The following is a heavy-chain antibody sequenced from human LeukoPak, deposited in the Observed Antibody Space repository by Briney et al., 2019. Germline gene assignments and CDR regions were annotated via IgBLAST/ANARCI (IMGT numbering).Heavy chain of an antibody. J-gene: IGHJ5*02. D-gene: IGHD3-9*01. CDR3: ARELPESDYDILTGSQGAWFDP. V-gene: IGHV1-2*02. CDR1: GYTFTGYY. CDR2: INPNSGGT. Sequence: ASVKVSCKAPGYTFTGYYMHWVRRAPGQGLEWMGWINPNSGGTNYAQKFQGRVTMTRDTSISTAYMELSRLRSDDTAVYYCARELPESDYDILTGSQGAWFDPWGQGTLVTVSS.